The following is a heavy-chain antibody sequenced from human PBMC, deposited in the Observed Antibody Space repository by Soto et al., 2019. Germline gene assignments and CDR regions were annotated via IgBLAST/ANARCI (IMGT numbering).Heavy chain of an antibody. Sequence: GGSLRLSCAASGFTFSRYWMSWARQAPGKGLEWVANIRQEGITKYYVDSVKGRFTISRDNARNSLYLQMNSLTAEDTAVYYCAGGYITWDSDYWGQGTLVTVSS. V-gene: IGHV3-7*03. J-gene: IGHJ4*02. CDR3: AGGYITWDSDY. CDR2: IRQEGITK. D-gene: IGHD5-12*01. CDR1: GFTFSRYW.